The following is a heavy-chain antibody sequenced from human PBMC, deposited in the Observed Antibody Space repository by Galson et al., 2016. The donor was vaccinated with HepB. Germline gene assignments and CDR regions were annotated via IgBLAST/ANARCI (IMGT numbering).Heavy chain of an antibody. J-gene: IGHJ4*02. CDR1: GGSISSSPYY. D-gene: IGHD3-16*01. V-gene: IGHV4-39*07. CDR3: ARGRGLHYFDY. CDR2: RSYSGSS. Sequence: SETLSLTCSVYGGSISSSPYYWGWIRQPPGKGLEWIGSRSYSGSSYYNPSLKSRVTISVDKSKNQFSLNLTSVIAADTAVYYCARGRGLHYFDYWGQGTLVTRSS.